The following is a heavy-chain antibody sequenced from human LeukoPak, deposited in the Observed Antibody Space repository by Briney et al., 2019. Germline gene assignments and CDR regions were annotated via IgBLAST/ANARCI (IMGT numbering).Heavy chain of an antibody. D-gene: IGHD2-15*01. CDR2: ISGDSGST. V-gene: IGHV3-23*01. Sequence: PGGSLRLSCEASGFTFSSYAMSWVRQAPGKGLEWVSFISGDSGSTYYVDSVKGRFTISRDHSKNTLYLQMNSLRAEDTAVYYCAKPHDSLGYCSGGNCYLINYWGQGTLVTVSS. CDR1: GFTFSSYA. CDR3: AKPHDSLGYCSGGNCYLINY. J-gene: IGHJ4*02.